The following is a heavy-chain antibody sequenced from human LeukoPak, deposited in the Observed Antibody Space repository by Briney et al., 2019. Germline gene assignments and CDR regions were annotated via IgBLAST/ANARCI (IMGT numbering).Heavy chain of an antibody. CDR2: IYYSGST. Sequence: PSETLSLTCTVSGGSISSGDYYWSWIRQPPGKGLEWIGYIYYSGSTYYNPSLKSRVTISVDTSKNQFSLKLSSVTAADTAVYYCARVVSNGSGSYDAFDIWGQGTMVTVSS. V-gene: IGHV4-30-4*01. J-gene: IGHJ3*02. CDR1: GGSISSGDYY. CDR3: ARVVSNGSGSYDAFDI. D-gene: IGHD3-10*01.